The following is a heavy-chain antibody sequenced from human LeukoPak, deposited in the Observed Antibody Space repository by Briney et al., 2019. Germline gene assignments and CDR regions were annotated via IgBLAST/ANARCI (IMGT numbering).Heavy chain of an antibody. CDR2: IRTKPKTYTT. V-gene: IGHV3-73*01. CDR1: GFAFSDFY. D-gene: IGHD2-15*01. CDR3: IRQYCSGDSCSHVDY. Sequence: GGSLKLSCAASGFAFSDFYMHWVRQASGKGLEWVGLIRTKPKTYTTVYAASVQGRFTISRDDSKNTAYLQMNSLKGEDTAVYYCIRQYCSGDSCSHVDYWGQGTLVTVSS. J-gene: IGHJ4*02.